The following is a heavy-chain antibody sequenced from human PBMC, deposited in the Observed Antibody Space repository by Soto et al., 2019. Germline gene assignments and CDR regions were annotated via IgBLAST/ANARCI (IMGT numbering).Heavy chain of an antibody. CDR2: IYPGDSDT. V-gene: IGHV5-51*03. J-gene: IGHJ4*02. CDR3: ARQRGYCRGGSSYPRY. D-gene: IGHD2-15*01. CDR1: GYSFTSYW. Sequence: PGESLKISCKGSGYSFTSYWIGWVRQMPGKGLEWMGIIYPGDSDTRYSPSFQGQVTISADKSISTAYLQWSSLKASDTAMYYCARQRGYCRGGSSYPRYWGQGTLVTVSS.